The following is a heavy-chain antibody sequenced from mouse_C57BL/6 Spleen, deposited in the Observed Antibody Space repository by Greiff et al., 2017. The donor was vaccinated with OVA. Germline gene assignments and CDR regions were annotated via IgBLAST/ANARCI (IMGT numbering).Heavy chain of an antibody. CDR1: GFTFSDYG. CDR2: ISSGSSTI. D-gene: IGHD2-4*01. V-gene: IGHV5-17*01. CDR3: ARLDDYYYFDY. Sequence: EVQRVESGGGLVKPGGSLKLFCAASGFTFSDYGMHWVRQAPEKGLEWVAYISSGSSTIYYADTVKGRFTISRDNAKNTLFLQMTSLRSEDTAMYYCARLDDYYYFDYWGQGTTLTVSS. J-gene: IGHJ2*01.